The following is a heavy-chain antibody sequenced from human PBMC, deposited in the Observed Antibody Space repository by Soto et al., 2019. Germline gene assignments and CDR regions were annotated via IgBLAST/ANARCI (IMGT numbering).Heavy chain of an antibody. CDR1: GFPFSDYS. V-gene: IGHV3-21*02. J-gene: IGHJ4*02. CDR3: ARPRGPRGYDLIDY. D-gene: IGHD5-12*01. Sequence: EVQLVESGGGLVKPGGSLRLACAASGFPFSDYSWNWVRQTPGKGLEWVSSISPSSDSSYHADSVKGRFTISRDNAKNSLFLQMNSLRDEDTAVYYWARPRGPRGYDLIDYWGQGTLVIVSS. CDR2: ISPSSDSS.